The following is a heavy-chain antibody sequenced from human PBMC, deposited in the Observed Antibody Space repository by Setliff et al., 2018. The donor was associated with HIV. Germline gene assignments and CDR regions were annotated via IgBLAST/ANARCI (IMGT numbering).Heavy chain of an antibody. Sequence: ASETLSLTCTVSGGSMSTYYWSWIRQPPGKGLEWIGYIYTSGSTNYNHSLRSRVTISVDTSKNHFSLKLSSVTSAETAVYYCARGAFYCGTDCYWSSFDYWGQGILVTVSS. CDR3: ARGAFYCGTDCYWSSFDY. D-gene: IGHD2-21*02. CDR2: IYTSGST. V-gene: IGHV4-4*08. CDR1: GGSMSTYY. J-gene: IGHJ4*02.